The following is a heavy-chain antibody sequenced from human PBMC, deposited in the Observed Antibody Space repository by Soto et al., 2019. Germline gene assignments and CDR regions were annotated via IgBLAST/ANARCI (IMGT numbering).Heavy chain of an antibody. CDR1: GFTFSSYG. J-gene: IGHJ6*02. CDR3: ARDAHYYVSSGYYYDYYGMDV. V-gene: IGHV3-33*01. D-gene: IGHD3-22*01. CDR2: IWYDGSNK. Sequence: GGSLRLSCAASGFTFSSYGMHWVRQAPGKGLEWVAVIWYDGSNKYYADSVKGRFTISRDNSKNTLYLQMNSLRAEDTAVYYCARDAHYYVSSGYYYDYYGMDVWGQGTTVTVSS.